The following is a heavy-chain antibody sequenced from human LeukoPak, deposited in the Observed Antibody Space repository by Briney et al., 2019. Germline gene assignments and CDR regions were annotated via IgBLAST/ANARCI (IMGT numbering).Heavy chain of an antibody. D-gene: IGHD3-3*01. CDR2: ISAYNGNT. V-gene: IGHV1-18*01. J-gene: IGHJ4*02. CDR1: GYTFTSYG. Sequence: APVKVSCKASGYTFTSYGISWVRQAPGQGLEWMGWISAYNGNTNYAQKLQGRVTMTTDTSTSTAYMELRSLRSDDTAVYYCARDRYYDFWSGYYYDYWGQGTLVTVSS. CDR3: ARDRYYDFWSGYYYDY.